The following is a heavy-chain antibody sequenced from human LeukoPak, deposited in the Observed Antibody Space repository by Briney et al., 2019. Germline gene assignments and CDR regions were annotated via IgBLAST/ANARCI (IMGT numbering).Heavy chain of an antibody. J-gene: IGHJ5*02. CDR3: ARSYSYGVNWFDP. D-gene: IGHD5-18*01. CDR2: ISSSGSTI. Sequence: GGSLRLSCAASGFTFSDYYMSWIRQAPGKGLEWVSYISSSGSTIYYADSVKGRFTISRDNAKNTLYLQMNSLRAEDTAVYYCARSYSYGVNWFDPWGQGTLVTVSS. V-gene: IGHV3-11*04. CDR1: GFTFSDYY.